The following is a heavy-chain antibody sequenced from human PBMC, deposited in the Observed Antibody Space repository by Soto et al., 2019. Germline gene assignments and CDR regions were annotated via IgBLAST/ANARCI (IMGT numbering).Heavy chain of an antibody. J-gene: IGHJ6*02. CDR3: ARIGVTVTVDYYYYGMDV. V-gene: IGHV3-33*01. D-gene: IGHD2-21*02. CDR2: IWYDGSNK. CDR1: GFTVNSYG. Sequence: QVQLVESGGGVVQTGRSLRLSCAASGFTVNSYGMHWVRQAPGKGLEWVAVIWYDGSNKYYADSVKGRFTISRDNSKNTLDLQMNSLRAEDTAVYYCARIGVTVTVDYYYYGMDVWRQGTTVTVSS.